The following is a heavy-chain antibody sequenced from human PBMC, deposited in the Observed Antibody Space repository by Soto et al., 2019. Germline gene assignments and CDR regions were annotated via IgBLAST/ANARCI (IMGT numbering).Heavy chain of an antibody. J-gene: IGHJ6*03. CDR1: GYTFTSYD. Sequence: ASVKVSCKASGYTFTSYDINWVRQATGQGLEWMGWMNPNSGNTGYAQKFQGRVTMTRNTSISTAYMELSSLRSEDTVVYYCARVGSITIFGVVIQNYYYYYMDVWGKGTTVTVSS. CDR2: MNPNSGNT. D-gene: IGHD3-3*01. CDR3: ARVGSITIFGVVIQNYYYYYMDV. V-gene: IGHV1-8*01.